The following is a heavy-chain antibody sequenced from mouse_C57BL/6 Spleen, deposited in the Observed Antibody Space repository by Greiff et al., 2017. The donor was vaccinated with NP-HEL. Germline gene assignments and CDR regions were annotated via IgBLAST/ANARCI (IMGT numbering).Heavy chain of an antibody. CDR1: GYTFTSYW. J-gene: IGHJ2*01. V-gene: IGHV1-69*01. D-gene: IGHD2-1*01. CDR3: ARDGNLDY. CDR2: IDPSGSYT. Sequence: QVQLQQPGAELVMPGASVKLSCKASGYTFTSYWMPWVKQRPGQGLEWIGEIDPSGSYTNYNQNFKGKSTLTVDKSSSTAYMQLSSLTSEDSAVYYCARDGNLDYWGQGTTLTVSS.